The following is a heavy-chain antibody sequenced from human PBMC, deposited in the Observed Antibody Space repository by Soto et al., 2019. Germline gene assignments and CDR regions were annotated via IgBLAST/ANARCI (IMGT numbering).Heavy chain of an antibody. CDR3: ARDCQLLCVDGYYYYGMDV. CDR2: ISYDGSNK. D-gene: IGHD2-2*01. Sequence: QVQLVESGGGVVQPGRSLRLSCAASGFSFSSYAMHWVRQAPGKGLEWVAVISYDGSNKYYADSVKGRFTISRDNSKNTLYLQMNSLRAEDTAMYYCARDCQLLCVDGYYYYGMDVWGQGTTVTVSS. CDR1: GFSFSSYA. V-gene: IGHV3-30-3*01. J-gene: IGHJ6*02.